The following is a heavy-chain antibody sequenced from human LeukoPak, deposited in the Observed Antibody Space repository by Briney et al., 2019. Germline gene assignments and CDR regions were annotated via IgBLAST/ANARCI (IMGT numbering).Heavy chain of an antibody. J-gene: IGHJ5*02. D-gene: IGHD3-3*01. CDR2: INHSGST. CDR3: ARVNYDFWSGYLYNWFDP. V-gene: IGHV4-34*01. CDR1: GGSFSGYY. Sequence: SETLSLTCAVYGGSFSGYYWSWIRQPPGKGLEWIGEINHSGSTNYNPSLKSRVTISVDTSKNQFSLKLSSVTAADTAMYYCARVNYDFWSGYLYNWFDPWGQGTLVTVSS.